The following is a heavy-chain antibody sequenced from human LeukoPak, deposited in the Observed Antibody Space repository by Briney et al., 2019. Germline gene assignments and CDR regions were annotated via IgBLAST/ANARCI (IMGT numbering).Heavy chain of an antibody. Sequence: SETPSLTCSVSGVAISYYYWTWIRQPAGKGLEWIGRIYTTGSTNYNPSLKSRVTMSVDTSKNQFSLKLSSVAAADTAVYYCARQLAAAGTAGFDYWGQGTLVTVSS. J-gene: IGHJ4*02. V-gene: IGHV4-4*07. CDR2: IYTTGST. CDR1: GVAISYYY. D-gene: IGHD6-13*01. CDR3: ARQLAAAGTAGFDY.